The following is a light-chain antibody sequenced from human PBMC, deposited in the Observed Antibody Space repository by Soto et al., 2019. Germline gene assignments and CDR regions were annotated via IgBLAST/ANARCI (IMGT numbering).Light chain of an antibody. Sequence: EIVLTQSPATLSLSPGERVTLSCRASQSITTYLVWYQQKPGQAPRLLIYDASNRATGIPARFSGSGSGTDFTLTTTTLETEDFAVYFCQHPSNWPYTFGPATEVDLK. V-gene: IGKV3-11*01. CDR2: DAS. CDR3: QHPSNWPYT. J-gene: IGKJ3*01. CDR1: QSITTY.